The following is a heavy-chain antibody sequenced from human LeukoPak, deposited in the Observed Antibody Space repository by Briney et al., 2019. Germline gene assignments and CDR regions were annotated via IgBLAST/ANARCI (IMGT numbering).Heavy chain of an antibody. CDR2: INSDGSST. CDR1: GFTFSSYW. Sequence: PGGSLRLSCAASGFTFSSYWMHWVRHAPGKGLVWVSRINSDGSSTSYADSVKGRFTISRDNAKNTLYLQMNSLRAEDTAVYYCARDKISGYYSHFDYWGQGTLVTISS. V-gene: IGHV3-74*01. D-gene: IGHD3-22*01. CDR3: ARDKISGYYSHFDY. J-gene: IGHJ4*02.